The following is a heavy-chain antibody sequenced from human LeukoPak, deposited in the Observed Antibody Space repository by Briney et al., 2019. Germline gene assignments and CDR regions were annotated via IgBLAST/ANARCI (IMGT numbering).Heavy chain of an antibody. CDR1: GFTFSTYA. J-gene: IGHJ4*02. CDR3: AKLMEWDRSGYYGY. D-gene: IGHD3-22*01. V-gene: IGHV3-23*01. Sequence: GGSLRLSCAASGFTFSTYAMTWVRQAPGKGLDWVSAITGRGGGTYYADSVKGRFTISRDNSKNTLYLQMNILRAEDTAVYYCAKLMEWDRSGYYGYWGQGTLVTVSS. CDR2: ITGRGGGT.